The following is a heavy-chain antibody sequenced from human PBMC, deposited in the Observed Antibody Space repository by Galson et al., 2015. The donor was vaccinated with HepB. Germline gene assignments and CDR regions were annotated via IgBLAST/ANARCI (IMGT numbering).Heavy chain of an antibody. CDR3: ARDRRYSYACDY. Sequence: SLRLSCAASGFTFSSYSMNWVHQAPGKGLEWISHISSSSSDIYYADSVKGRFTISRDNAKNLLYLHMNSLRDDDTAAYYCARDRRYSYACDYWGQGTLVTVSS. CDR2: ISSSSSDI. CDR1: GFTFSSYS. D-gene: IGHD5-18*01. V-gene: IGHV3-48*02. J-gene: IGHJ4*02.